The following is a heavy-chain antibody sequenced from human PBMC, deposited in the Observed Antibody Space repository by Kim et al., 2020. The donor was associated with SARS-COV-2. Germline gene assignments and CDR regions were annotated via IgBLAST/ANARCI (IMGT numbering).Heavy chain of an antibody. CDR1: GFTFSSYA. CDR2: ISGSGGTT. CDR3: AKGAGYSSGWDDY. J-gene: IGHJ4*02. Sequence: GGSLRLSCVASGFTFSSYAMNWVRQAPGKGLEWVSIISGSGGTTYYADSVKGRFTISRDYSKNTVYLQMHSLRVEDTAVYYCAKGAGYSSGWDDYWGQGTLVTVSS. V-gene: IGHV3-23*01. D-gene: IGHD6-19*01.